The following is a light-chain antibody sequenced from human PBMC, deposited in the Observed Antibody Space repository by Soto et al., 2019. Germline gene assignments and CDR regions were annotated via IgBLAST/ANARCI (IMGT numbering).Light chain of an antibody. CDR1: QSVNSY. J-gene: IGKJ2*01. Sequence: EIVLTQSPATLSLSLGERATLSCRASQSVNSYLAWYQQKVGQAPRLLIYDASYRATGIPARFSASGSVSDCPLTISSLGPEDFAVYYCQQRHSWPYTFAQGTKLEMK. V-gene: IGKV3-11*01. CDR3: QQRHSWPYT. CDR2: DAS.